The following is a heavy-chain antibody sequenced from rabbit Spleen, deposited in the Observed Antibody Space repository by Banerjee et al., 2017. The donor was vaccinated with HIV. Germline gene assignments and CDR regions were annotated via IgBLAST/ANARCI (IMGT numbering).Heavy chain of an antibody. CDR3: ARDLTGIIGWNFYL. CDR2: IDVVQSGSA. V-gene: IGHV1S45*01. J-gene: IGHJ4*01. D-gene: IGHD1-1*01. CDR1: GLDFSTRYW. Sequence: QEQLVESGGGLVQPEGSLTLTCKASGLDFSTRYWICWVRQAPGKGLEWIACIDVVQSGSAYYASWAKGRFIMSRTSSTTVTLQMTSLTAADTATYFCARDLTGIIGWNFYLWGPGTLVTVS.